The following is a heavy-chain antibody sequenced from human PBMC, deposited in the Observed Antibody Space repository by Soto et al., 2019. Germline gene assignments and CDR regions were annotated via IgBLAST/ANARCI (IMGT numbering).Heavy chain of an antibody. V-gene: IGHV4-4*07. CDR1: GGSISTYY. Sequence: VQLQESGPGLVKPSETLSLTCTVSGGSISTYYWNWIRQSAGKGLEWIGRVYISGSTNYHPSSKSRVAMSVDTSNNQFTLTGTSVTAADTAVYYCARVGRDGFDIWGQGTMVTVSS. CDR3: ARVGRDGFDI. J-gene: IGHJ3*02. CDR2: VYISGST.